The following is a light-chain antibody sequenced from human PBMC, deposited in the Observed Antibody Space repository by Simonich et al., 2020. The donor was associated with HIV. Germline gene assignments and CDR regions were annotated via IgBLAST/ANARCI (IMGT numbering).Light chain of an antibody. J-gene: IGKJ3*01. CDR2: DAS. CDR3: QQRSNWPLFT. CDR1: QSVSSSY. Sequence: EIVLTQSPGTLSLSPGERATLSCRASQSVSSSYLAWYQQKPGLAPRLLIYDASSRATGIPDRVSGSGSGTDFTLTISRLEPEDFAVYYCQQRSNWPLFTFGPGTKVDIK. V-gene: IGKV3D-20*02.